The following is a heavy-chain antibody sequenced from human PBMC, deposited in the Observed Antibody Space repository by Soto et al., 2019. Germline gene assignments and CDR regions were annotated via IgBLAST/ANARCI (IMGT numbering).Heavy chain of an antibody. CDR3: AREGDCSGGGCSTASKN. Sequence: EVHLVESGGGLVQPGGSLRLSCAVSGFTFSNFWMSWVRQAPGKGPEWVANIKHDGSEQYYVDSVKGRFTISRDNAKNSVSLQMNSLRGDDTAVYYSAREGDCSGGGCSTASKNWGQGTLVTVSS. CDR2: IKHDGSEQ. V-gene: IGHV3-7*01. J-gene: IGHJ4*02. D-gene: IGHD2-15*01. CDR1: GFTFSNFW.